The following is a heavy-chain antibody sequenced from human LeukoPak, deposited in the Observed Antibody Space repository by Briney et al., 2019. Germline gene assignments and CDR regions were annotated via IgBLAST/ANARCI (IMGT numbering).Heavy chain of an antibody. D-gene: IGHD4-23*01. J-gene: IGHJ5*02. Sequence: PGGSLRLSCAASGFTFGSYSMNWVRQAPGKGLEWVSSISSSSSYIYYADSVKGRFTISRDNAKNSLYLQMNSLRAEDTAVYYCAREVVTALVWSDPWGQGTLVTVSS. CDR2: ISSSSSYI. CDR3: AREVVTALVWSDP. V-gene: IGHV3-21*01. CDR1: GFTFGSYS.